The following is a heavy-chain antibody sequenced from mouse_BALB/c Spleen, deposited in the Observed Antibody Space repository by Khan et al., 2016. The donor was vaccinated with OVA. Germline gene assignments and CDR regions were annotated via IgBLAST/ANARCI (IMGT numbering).Heavy chain of an antibody. CDR1: GYTFTSNT. V-gene: IGHV1-4*01. D-gene: IGHD2-14*01. J-gene: IGHJ4*01. CDR3: ARRTTGYTMDY. Sequence: QVQLKESGADLARPGAPVRMSCKASGYTFTSNTMHWVKQRPGQGLEWIGYINPRSGYTNYNQNFKDKATLTADKSSSTAYMQLSSLTSEDSAVYYCARRTTGYTMDYWGQGTSVTVSS. CDR2: INPRSGYT.